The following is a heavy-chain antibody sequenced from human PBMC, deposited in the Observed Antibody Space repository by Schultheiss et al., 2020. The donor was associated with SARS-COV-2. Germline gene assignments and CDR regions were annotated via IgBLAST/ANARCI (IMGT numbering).Heavy chain of an antibody. CDR1: GFTFSSYA. Sequence: GGSLRLSCAASGFTFSSYAMSWVRQAPGKGLEWVAVISYDGSNKYYADSVKGRFTISRDNSKNTLYLQMNSLRAEDTAVYYCARGAPLFLRSLDYWGQGTLVTVSS. D-gene: IGHD3-16*01. CDR3: ARGAPLFLRSLDY. CDR2: ISYDGSNK. V-gene: IGHV3-30-3*01. J-gene: IGHJ4*02.